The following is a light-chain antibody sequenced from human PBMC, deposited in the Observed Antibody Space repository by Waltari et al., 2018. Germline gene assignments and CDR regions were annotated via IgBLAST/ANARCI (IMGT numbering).Light chain of an antibody. J-gene: IGKJ1*01. V-gene: IGKV1-5*03. CDR3: QQYNSYSGGGT. CDR2: KAS. CDR1: QSISSW. Sequence: DIQMTQSPSTLSASVGDRVTITCRASQSISSWLAWYQQKPGKAPKVLIYKASSLESGVPSRFSGRGSGTEFTLTISSLQPDDFATYYCQQYNSYSGGGTFGQGTKVEIK.